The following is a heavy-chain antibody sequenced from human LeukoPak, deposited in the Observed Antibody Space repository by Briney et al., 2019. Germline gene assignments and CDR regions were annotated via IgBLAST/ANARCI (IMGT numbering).Heavy chain of an antibody. CDR3: ARYYYYYGMDV. J-gene: IGHJ6*02. CDR1: GGSISSYY. V-gene: IGHV4-59*01. CDR2: IYYSGSA. Sequence: SETLSLTCTVSGGSISSYYWSWIRQPPGKGLEWIGYIYYSGSANYNPSLKSRVTISVDTSKNQFPLNLSSVTAADTAVYYCARYYYYYGMDVWGQGTTVTVSS.